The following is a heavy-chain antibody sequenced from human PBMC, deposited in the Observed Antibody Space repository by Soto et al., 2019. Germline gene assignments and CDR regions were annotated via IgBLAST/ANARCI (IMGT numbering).Heavy chain of an antibody. CDR1: GFTFDDYA. D-gene: IGHD3-9*01. CDR2: ISWNSGSI. CDR3: AKGYFDWLFPDY. Sequence: GGSLRLSCAASGFTFDDYAMHWVRQAPGKGLEWVSGISWNSGSIGYADSVKGRFTISRDNAKNSLYLQMNSLRAEDTALYYCAKGYFDWLFPDYWGQGTLVTVSS. V-gene: IGHV3-9*01. J-gene: IGHJ4*02.